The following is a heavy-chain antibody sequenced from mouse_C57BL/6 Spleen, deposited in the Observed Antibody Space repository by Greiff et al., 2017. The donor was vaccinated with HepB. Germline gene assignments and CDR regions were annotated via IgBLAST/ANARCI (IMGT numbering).Heavy chain of an antibody. CDR3: ARDEDYGSSFDY. CDR2: SRNKANDYTT. V-gene: IGHV7-1*01. D-gene: IGHD1-1*01. J-gene: IGHJ2*01. CDR1: GFTFSDFY. Sequence: DVMLVESGGGLVQSGRSLRLSCATSGFTFSDFYMEWVRQAPGKGLEWIAASRNKANDYTTEYSASVKGRFIVSRDTSQSILYLQMNALRAEDTAIYYCARDEDYGSSFDYWGQGTTLTVSS.